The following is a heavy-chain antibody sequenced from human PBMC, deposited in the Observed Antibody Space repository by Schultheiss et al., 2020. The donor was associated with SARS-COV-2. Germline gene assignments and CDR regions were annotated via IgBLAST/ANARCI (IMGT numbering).Heavy chain of an antibody. J-gene: IGHJ6*02. CDR3: ARDDIVVVPAAISYYYYGMDV. V-gene: IGHV3-23*01. D-gene: IGHD2-2*01. Sequence: GGSLRLSCAASGFTFSSYAMSWVRQAPGKGLEWVSAISGSGGSTYYADSVKGRFTISRDNSKSTLFLQMNSLRAEDTAVYYCARDDIVVVPAAISYYYYGMDVWGQGTTVTVSS. CDR1: GFTFSSYA. CDR2: ISGSGGST.